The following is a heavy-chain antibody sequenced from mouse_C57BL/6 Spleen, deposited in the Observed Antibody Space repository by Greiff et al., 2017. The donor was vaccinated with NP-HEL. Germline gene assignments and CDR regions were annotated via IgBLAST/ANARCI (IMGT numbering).Heavy chain of an antibody. Sequence: EVQVVESGGGLVQPGGSLSLSCAASGFTFTDYYMSWVRQPPGKALEWLGFIRNKANGYTTEYSASVKGRFTISRDNSQSILYLRMNALRAEDSATYYCARYDPLLLLQDDWGQGTTLTVSS. J-gene: IGHJ2*01. V-gene: IGHV7-3*01. CDR1: GFTFTDYY. D-gene: IGHD1-1*01. CDR3: ARYDPLLLLQDD. CDR2: IRNKANGYTT.